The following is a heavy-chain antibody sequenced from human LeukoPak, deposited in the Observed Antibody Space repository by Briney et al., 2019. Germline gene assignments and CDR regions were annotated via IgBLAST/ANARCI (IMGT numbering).Heavy chain of an antibody. Sequence: SGPTLVNPTQTLTLTCTFSGFSLSTSGVGVGWIRQPPGKALEWLALIYWDDDKRYSPSLKSRLTITKDTSKNQEVLTITNMDPVDTATYYCAHDSGSSYPYWGQGTLVTVSS. CDR1: GFSLSTSGVG. D-gene: IGHD1-26*01. CDR2: IYWDDDK. V-gene: IGHV2-5*02. CDR3: AHDSGSSYPY. J-gene: IGHJ4*02.